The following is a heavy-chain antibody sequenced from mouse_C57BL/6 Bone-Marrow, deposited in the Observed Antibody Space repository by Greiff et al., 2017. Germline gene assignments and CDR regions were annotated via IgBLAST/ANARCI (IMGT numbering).Heavy chain of an antibody. Sequence: QVQLQQSGPELVMPGASVKLSCKASGYTFTNYWMHWVKQRPGQGLEWIGMIHPNNGGTKYNEKFKSKDTLTVDKSSSTAYMQLSSLTSEDSAVYYGAMYWFAYWGQGTLVTVSA. CDR3: AMYWFAY. CDR2: IHPNNGGT. CDR1: GYTFTNYW. V-gene: IGHV1-64*01. J-gene: IGHJ3*01.